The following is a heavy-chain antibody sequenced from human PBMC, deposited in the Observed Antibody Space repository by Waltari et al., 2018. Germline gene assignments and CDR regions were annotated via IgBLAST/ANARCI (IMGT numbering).Heavy chain of an antibody. D-gene: IGHD4-4*01. CDR3: ARIYHDYSNGVDY. CDR1: GGSISSSSYY. J-gene: IGHJ4*02. Sequence: QLQLQESGPGLVKPSETLSLTCTVSGGSISSSSYYWGWIRQPPGKGLEWMGSIYYSGSTYYNPSLKSRFTISVDTSKNQFSLKLSSVTAADTAVYYCARIYHDYSNGVDYWGQGTLVTVSS. V-gene: IGHV4-39*01. CDR2: IYYSGST.